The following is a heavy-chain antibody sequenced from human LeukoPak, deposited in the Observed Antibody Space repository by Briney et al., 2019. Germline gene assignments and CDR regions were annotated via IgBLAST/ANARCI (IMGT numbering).Heavy chain of an antibody. CDR2: ISYDGRNK. CDR3: ARDSFDY. J-gene: IGHJ4*02. V-gene: IGHV3-30*04. CDR1: GFTFSSYA. Sequence: QSGGSLRLSCAASGFTFSSYAMHWVRQAPGKGLEWVAVISYDGRNKHYADSEKARLTISRDNSKNTLHLQMNSLRAEDTAVYYCARDSFDYWGQGTLVTVSS.